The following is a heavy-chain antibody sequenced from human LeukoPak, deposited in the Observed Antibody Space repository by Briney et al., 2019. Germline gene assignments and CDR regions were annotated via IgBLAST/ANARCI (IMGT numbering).Heavy chain of an antibody. CDR3: AKIIRDSSWFGQLGY. J-gene: IGHJ4*02. CDR1: GFTFSSYG. CDR2: IRYDGSNK. D-gene: IGHD6-13*01. V-gene: IGHV3-30*02. Sequence: GGSLRLSCAASGFTFSSYGMQWVRQAPGKGLEWVAFIRYDGSNKYYADSVKGRFTISRDNSKNTLYLQMNSLRAEDTAVYYCAKIIRDSSWFGQLGYWGQGTLVTVSS.